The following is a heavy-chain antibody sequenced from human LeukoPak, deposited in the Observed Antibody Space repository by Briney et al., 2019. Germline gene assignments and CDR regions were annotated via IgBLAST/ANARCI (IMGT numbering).Heavy chain of an antibody. CDR1: GFTFSSYW. CDR3: ARDIAAVAFLDD. V-gene: IGHV3-7*04. J-gene: IGHJ4*02. CDR2: IKEDGSSK. D-gene: IGHD6-25*01. Sequence: GGSLRLSCAASGFTFSSYWMNWVRQAPGKGLEWVANIKEDGSSKYYVDSVKGRFAISRDNAKNSLYLQMNSLRAEDTAVYYCARDIAAVAFLDDWGQGTLVTVSS.